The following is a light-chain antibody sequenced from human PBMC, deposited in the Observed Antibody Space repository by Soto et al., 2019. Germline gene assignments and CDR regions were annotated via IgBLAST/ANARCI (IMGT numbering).Light chain of an antibody. CDR1: QSISSW. Sequence: DIQITQSPSTLSASVGDRVTITCRASQSISSWLAWYLQKPGKAPKLLIYKAYTLESGVPSNFSGSGSGTEFTLTISSLQPDDFATYYCQHYNSSFGQGTKVDIK. CDR3: QHYNSS. V-gene: IGKV1-5*03. CDR2: KAY. J-gene: IGKJ2*01.